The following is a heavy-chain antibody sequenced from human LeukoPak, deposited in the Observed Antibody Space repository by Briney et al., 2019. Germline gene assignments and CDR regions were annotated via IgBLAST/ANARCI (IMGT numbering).Heavy chain of an antibody. Sequence: LPGGSLRLSCAASGFTFSSYSMNWVRQAPVKGLEWVSYISSSSSTIYYADSVKGRFTISRDNAKNSLYLQMNSLRDEDTAVYYCASLERYGAAFDIWGQGTMVTVSS. D-gene: IGHD3-10*01. V-gene: IGHV3-48*02. J-gene: IGHJ3*02. CDR1: GFTFSSYS. CDR2: ISSSSSTI. CDR3: ASLERYGAAFDI.